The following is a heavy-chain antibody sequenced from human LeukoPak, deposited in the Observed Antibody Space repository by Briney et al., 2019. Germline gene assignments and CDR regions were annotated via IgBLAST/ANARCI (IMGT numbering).Heavy chain of an antibody. Sequence: SETLSLTCTVSGGSISSGGYYWSWIRQPPGKGLEWIGYIYHSGSTYYNPSLKSRVTISVDRSKNQFSLKLSSVTAADTAVYYCARAPRPPENMSRYYGDYRYGMDVWGQGTTVTVSS. D-gene: IGHD4-17*01. CDR3: ARAPRPPENMSRYYGDYRYGMDV. J-gene: IGHJ6*02. V-gene: IGHV4-30-2*01. CDR1: GGSISSGGYY. CDR2: IYHSGST.